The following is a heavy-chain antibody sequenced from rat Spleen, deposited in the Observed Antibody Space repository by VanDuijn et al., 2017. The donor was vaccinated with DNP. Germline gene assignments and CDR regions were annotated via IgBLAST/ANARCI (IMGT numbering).Heavy chain of an antibody. Sequence: EVQLVESGGGLVQPGRSLKVSCEASGFTFSDYGMNWIRQAPGKGLEWVAYISSTSGTIHYADTAKGRFSLSRDNAKSTLYLQVNSLRSEDTATYYCTRHRTIMPYYYAMDAWGQGASVTVSS. J-gene: IGHJ4*01. D-gene: IGHD1-12*01. CDR1: GFTFSDYG. V-gene: IGHV5-31*01. CDR3: TRHRTIMPYYYAMDA. CDR2: ISSTSGTI.